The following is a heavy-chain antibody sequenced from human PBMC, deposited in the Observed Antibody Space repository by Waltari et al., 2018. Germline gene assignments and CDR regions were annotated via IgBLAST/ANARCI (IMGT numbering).Heavy chain of an antibody. CDR1: GGSFRGYY. Sequence: QVQLQQWGAGLLKPSETLSLTCAVYGGSFRGYYWSWIRQPPGKGLEWIGEINHSGSTNYNPSLKGRVTISVDTAKNHFSLKLSSVTAADTAVYYWAREGWGRRYYGSGSYPTDYWGQGTLVTVSS. J-gene: IGHJ4*02. D-gene: IGHD3-10*01. V-gene: IGHV4-34*01. CDR2: INHSGST. CDR3: AREGWGRRYYGSGSYPTDY.